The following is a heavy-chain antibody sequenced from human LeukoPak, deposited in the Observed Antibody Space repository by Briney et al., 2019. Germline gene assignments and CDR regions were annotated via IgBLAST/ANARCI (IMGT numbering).Heavy chain of an antibody. J-gene: IGHJ6*03. D-gene: IGHD6-13*01. CDR2: ISAYNGNT. V-gene: IGHV1-18*01. CDR1: GYTFTSYG. Sequence: ASVKVSCKASGYTFTSYGISWVRQAPGQGLEWMGWISAYNGNTNYAQKLQGRVTMTTDTSTSTAYMELRSLRSEDTAVYYCAREAYSKDKNYYYYYMDVWGKGTTVTISS. CDR3: AREAYSKDKNYYYYYMDV.